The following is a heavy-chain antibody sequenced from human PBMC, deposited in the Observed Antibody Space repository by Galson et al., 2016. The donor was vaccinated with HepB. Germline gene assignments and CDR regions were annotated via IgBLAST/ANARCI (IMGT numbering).Heavy chain of an antibody. J-gene: IGHJ4*02. CDR1: GFTFSRYA. Sequence: SLRLSCAASGFTFSRYAMSWVRQAPGKGLEWVSVISSYTGTTDYADSVKGRFTISRDNSKNTLFLQMNSLRAEDTAIYYCAKDGAIYGSCTSASCSSYSDYGGQGTLVTVSS. D-gene: IGHD2-2*01. V-gene: IGHV3-23*01. CDR2: ISSYTGTT. CDR3: AKDGAIYGSCTSASCSSYSDY.